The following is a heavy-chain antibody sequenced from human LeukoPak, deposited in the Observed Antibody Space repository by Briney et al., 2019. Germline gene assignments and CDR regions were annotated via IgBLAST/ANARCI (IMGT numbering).Heavy chain of an antibody. D-gene: IGHD3-10*01. CDR1: GGSISSGSYY. Sequence: SETLSLTCTVSGGSISSGSYYWSWIRQPAGKGLEWIGRIYTSGSTNYNPSLKSQVTISVDTSKNQFSLKLSSVTAADTAVYYCARDLYYYGSGAFWDYMDVWGKGTTVTVSS. CDR2: IYTSGST. J-gene: IGHJ6*03. CDR3: ARDLYYYGSGAFWDYMDV. V-gene: IGHV4-61*02.